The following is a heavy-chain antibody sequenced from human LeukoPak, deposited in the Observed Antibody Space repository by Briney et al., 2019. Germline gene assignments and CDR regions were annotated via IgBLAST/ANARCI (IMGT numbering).Heavy chain of an antibody. V-gene: IGHV1-8*01. CDR3: ARLVRAARRGYYYYYMDV. CDR2: MNPNSGNT. D-gene: IGHD6-6*01. J-gene: IGHJ6*03. Sequence: ASVKVSCKASGCTFTSYDINWVRQATGQGLEWMGWMNPNSGNTGYAQKFQGRATMTRNTSISTAYMELSSLRSEDTAVYYCARLVRAARRGYYYYYMDVWGKGTTVTVSS. CDR1: GCTFTSYD.